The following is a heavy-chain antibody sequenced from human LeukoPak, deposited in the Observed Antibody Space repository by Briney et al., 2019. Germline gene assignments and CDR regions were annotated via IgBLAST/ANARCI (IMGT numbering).Heavy chain of an antibody. CDR2: IKQDGSEK. CDR1: GFTFSSYW. V-gene: IGHV3-7*01. CDR3: AKSPGVLLWFGSFDY. D-gene: IGHD3-10*01. J-gene: IGHJ4*02. Sequence: PGGSLRLSCAASGFTFSSYWMSWVRQAPGKGLEWVANIKQDGSEKYYTDSVKGRFTISRDNSKNTLYLQMNSLRAEDTAVYYCAKSPGVLLWFGSFDYWGQGTLVTVSS.